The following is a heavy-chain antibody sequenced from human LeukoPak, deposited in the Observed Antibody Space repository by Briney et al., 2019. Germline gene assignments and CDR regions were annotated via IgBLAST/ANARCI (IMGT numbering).Heavy chain of an antibody. D-gene: IGHD1-26*01. Sequence: PGGSLRLSCAPSGFTFSSYSMNWVRQAPGKGLEWVSSISSSSSYIYYADSVKGRFTISRDNAKNSLYLQMNSLRAEDTAVYYCARDIVGATRGPADAFDIWGQGTMVTVSS. CDR3: ARDIVGATRGPADAFDI. J-gene: IGHJ3*02. V-gene: IGHV3-21*01. CDR1: GFTFSSYS. CDR2: ISSSSSYI.